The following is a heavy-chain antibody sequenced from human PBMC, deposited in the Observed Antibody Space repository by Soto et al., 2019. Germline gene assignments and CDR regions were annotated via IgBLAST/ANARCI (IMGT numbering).Heavy chain of an antibody. Sequence: EVQLVESGGGLVQPGGSLKLSCAASGFDFSGTAIHWVRQISGNRLEWVGHIRSEAHSFATGYAASVKGRFTISRDDSKNMAYLQMKSLKTEDTAVYYCARYDTFDYWGQGIQVTVTS. CDR2: IRSEAHSFAT. J-gene: IGHJ4*02. D-gene: IGHD1-1*01. CDR3: ARYDTFDY. CDR1: GFDFSGTA. V-gene: IGHV3-73*02.